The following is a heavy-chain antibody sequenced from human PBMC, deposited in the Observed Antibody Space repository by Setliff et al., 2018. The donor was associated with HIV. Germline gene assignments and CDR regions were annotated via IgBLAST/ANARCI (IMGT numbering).Heavy chain of an antibody. CDR1: GGSISGSSYY. V-gene: IGHV4-39*02. CDR2: MYYSGST. J-gene: IGHJ3*01. Sequence: KPSETLSLTCIVSGGSISGSSYYWGWIRQYPGKGLEWIGNMYYSGSTYYNPSLKSRVTLSVDTTKNLFSLELRSVTAADTAVYYCVRRISPVDAFDVWGQGTMVTVSS. CDR3: VRRISPVDAFDV. D-gene: IGHD3-3*02.